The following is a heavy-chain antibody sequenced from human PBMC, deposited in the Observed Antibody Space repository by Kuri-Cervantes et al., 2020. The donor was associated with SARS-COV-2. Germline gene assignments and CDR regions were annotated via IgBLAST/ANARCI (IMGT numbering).Heavy chain of an antibody. CDR3: ASWLFDAFDI. CDR2: ISYDGSNK. J-gene: IGHJ3*02. V-gene: IGHV3-30-3*01. Sequence: GESLKISCAASGFTFSSYAMHWVRQAPGKGLEWVAVISYDGSNKYYADSVKGRFTISRDNSKNTLYLQTNSLRAEDTAVYYCASWLFDAFDIWGQGTMVTVSS. D-gene: IGHD6-19*01. CDR1: GFTFSSYA.